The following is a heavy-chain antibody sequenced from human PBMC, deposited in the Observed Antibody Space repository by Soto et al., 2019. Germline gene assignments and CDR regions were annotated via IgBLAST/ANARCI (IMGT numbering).Heavy chain of an antibody. CDR1: GYTFSVYH. CDR2: VHPNSGGT. CDR3: AKELQRGIDV. D-gene: IGHD4-4*01. J-gene: IGHJ6*02. Sequence: QVHLVQSGAEVKQPGASVKVSCKASGYTFSVYHMHWVRQAPGKGLEWMGWVHPNSGGTNYAQSFEGRVTMTRDTSINTAYMELSRLTSDDTAVYYCAKELQRGIDVWGQGTTVTVSS. V-gene: IGHV1-2*02.